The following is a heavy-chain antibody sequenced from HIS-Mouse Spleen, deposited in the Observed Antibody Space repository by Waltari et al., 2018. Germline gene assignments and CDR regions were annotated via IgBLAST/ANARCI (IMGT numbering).Heavy chain of an antibody. Sequence: QVQLVESGGGVVQPGRSLRLSCAASGFTFSSYGMHWVRQAPGKGLEWVAVISYDGSNKYYADAVKGRFTISRDNSKNTLYLQMNSLRAEDTAVYYCAKDSGKGWWLVDYWGQGTLVTVSS. D-gene: IGHD6-19*01. CDR2: ISYDGSNK. CDR1: GFTFSSYG. J-gene: IGHJ4*02. CDR3: AKDSGKGWWLVDY. V-gene: IGHV3-30*18.